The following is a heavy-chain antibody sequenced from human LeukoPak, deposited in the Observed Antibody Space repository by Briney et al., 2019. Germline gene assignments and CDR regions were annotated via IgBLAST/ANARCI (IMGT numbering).Heavy chain of an antibody. J-gene: IGHJ5*02. CDR2: INPNSGGT. CDR1: GHTFTGYY. V-gene: IGHV1-2*02. CDR3: ARSGFGYCSSTSCYSWSFDP. Sequence: GASVKVSCKASGHTFTGYYMHWVRQAPGQGLEWMGWINPNSGGTNYAQKFQGRVTMTRDTSISTAYMELSRLRSDDTAVYYCARSGFGYCSSTSCYSWSFDPWGQGTLVTVSS. D-gene: IGHD2-2*01.